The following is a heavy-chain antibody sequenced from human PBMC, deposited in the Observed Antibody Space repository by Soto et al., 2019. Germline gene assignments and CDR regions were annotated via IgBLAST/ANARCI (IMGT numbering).Heavy chain of an antibody. Sequence: GGSLRLSCAASGFTFSSYWMSWVRQAPGKGLEWVANIKEDGSEKYLVDSVKGRFTISRDKAKNSLFLQMNSLRAEDTAVYNCARGIAARPAPCDYWGQGTLVTVSS. J-gene: IGHJ4*02. CDR2: IKEDGSEK. D-gene: IGHD6-6*01. CDR3: ARGIAARPAPCDY. V-gene: IGHV3-7*01. CDR1: GFTFSSYW.